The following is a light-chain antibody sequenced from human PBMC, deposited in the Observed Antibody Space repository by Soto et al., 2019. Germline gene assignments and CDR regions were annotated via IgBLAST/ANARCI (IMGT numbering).Light chain of an antibody. CDR2: DVS. CDR3: CSFTSSYTLL. Sequence: QPVLTQPRSVSGSPGQSVTISCTGASSDVGGYDSVSWYRQHPGKAPQLMIYDVSKRPSGVPDRFSGSKSGNTASLTISGLQAEDEADYYCCSFTSSYTLLFGGGTKLTVL. V-gene: IGLV2-11*01. J-gene: IGLJ2*01. CDR1: SSDVGGYDS.